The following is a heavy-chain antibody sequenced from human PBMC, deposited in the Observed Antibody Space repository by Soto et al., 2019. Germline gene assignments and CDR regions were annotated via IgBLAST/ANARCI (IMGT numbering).Heavy chain of an antibody. CDR3: ARGRSYYGSGILLRLFFDY. D-gene: IGHD3-10*01. CDR1: GGSISSSIYY. CDR2: IYYSGST. Sequence: SETLSLTCTVSGGSISSSIYYWGWIRQPPGKGLEWIGSIYYSGSTYYNPSLKSRVTISVDTSKNQFSLKLSSVTAADTAVYYCARGRSYYGSGILLRLFFDYWGQGTLVTVSS. V-gene: IGHV4-39*07. J-gene: IGHJ4*02.